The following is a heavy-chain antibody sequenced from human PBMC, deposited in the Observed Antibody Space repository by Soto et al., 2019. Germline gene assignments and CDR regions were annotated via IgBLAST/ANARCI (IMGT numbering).Heavy chain of an antibody. CDR3: ARGILSRRYCSSTSCYYYYGMDV. Sequence: EVQLVESGGGLVKPGGSLRLSCAASGFTFSSYSMNWVRQAPGKGLEWVSSISSSSSYIYYADSVKGRFTISRDNAKNSLYLQMNSLRAEDTAVYYCARGILSRRYCSSTSCYYYYGMDVWGQGTTVTVSS. V-gene: IGHV3-21*01. D-gene: IGHD2-2*01. CDR2: ISSSSSYI. CDR1: GFTFSSYS. J-gene: IGHJ6*02.